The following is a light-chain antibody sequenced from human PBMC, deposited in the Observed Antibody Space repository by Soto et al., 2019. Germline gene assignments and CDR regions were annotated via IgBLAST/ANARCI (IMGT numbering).Light chain of an antibody. V-gene: IGKV1-9*01. Sequence: DIQLTQSPSFLSASVGDRVTISCRASQGISDYLAWYQQKPGKAPKLLLYGASTLQSGVPSRFSGSASGTEFTLTISSLKPEDFANYFCQQFNASPLTFRGGTKLDIK. CDR1: QGISDY. CDR2: GAS. CDR3: QQFNASPLT. J-gene: IGKJ4*01.